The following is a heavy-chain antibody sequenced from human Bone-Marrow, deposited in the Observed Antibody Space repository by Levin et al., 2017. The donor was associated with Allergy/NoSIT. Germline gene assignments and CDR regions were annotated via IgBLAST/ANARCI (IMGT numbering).Heavy chain of an antibody. CDR1: GYTFTNYG. CDR3: VRDRLSTATSKIADY. CDR2: INPNNGDT. J-gene: IGHJ4*02. D-gene: IGHD5-12*01. Sequence: ASVKVSCKASGYTFTNYGLSWLRQAPGQGPEWMGWINPNNGDTDYAQNLRGRVTMTADTSTTTSYMELGSLRSDDTAVYYCVRDRLSTATSKIADYWGQGTLVTVSS. V-gene: IGHV1-18*01.